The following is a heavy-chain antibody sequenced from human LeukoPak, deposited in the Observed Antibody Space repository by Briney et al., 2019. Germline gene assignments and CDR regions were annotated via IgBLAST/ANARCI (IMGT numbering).Heavy chain of an antibody. CDR3: AREDSHLRIAFDM. J-gene: IGHJ3*02. D-gene: IGHD6-6*01. Sequence: GGSLRLSCAASGFTFTRYWMHWVRQAPGKGLLWVSRVNSDGSSATYADSVKGRFTISRDNAKNTLYLQMRSLRSEDTAVCYCAREDSHLRIAFDMWGHGTMVTVSS. CDR2: VNSDGSSA. CDR1: GFTFTRYW. V-gene: IGHV3-74*01.